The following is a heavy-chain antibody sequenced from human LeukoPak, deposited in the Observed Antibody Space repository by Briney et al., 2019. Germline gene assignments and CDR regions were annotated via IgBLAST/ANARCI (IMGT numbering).Heavy chain of an antibody. CDR1: GFAFGNYA. CDR2: IDSSGSYT. V-gene: IGHV3-23*01. CDR3: AKTSTVTDNFGH. Sequence: PGGSLRLSCAASGFAFGNYAMGWVRQAPGKGLEWVSSIDSSGSYTPSADSVKGRFTISRDNFENTLYLQMNSLRAEDTAVYFCAKTSTVTDNFGHWGQGTLVTVSS. D-gene: IGHD4-17*01. J-gene: IGHJ4*02.